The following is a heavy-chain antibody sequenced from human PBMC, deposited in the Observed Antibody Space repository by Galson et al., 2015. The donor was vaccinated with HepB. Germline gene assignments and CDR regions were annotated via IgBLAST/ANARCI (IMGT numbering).Heavy chain of an antibody. V-gene: IGHV3-7*03. J-gene: IGHJ6*02. D-gene: IGHD3-9*01. CDR3: ARDPRFPAGYYMLGYYYYGLDV. CDR1: GFTFSSYC. Sequence: SLRLSCAASGFTFSSYCMSWVRQSPGKGLEWVANIKEDGSEKYYVDSVKGRFTISRDNAKNSLYLQMNSLRAEDTAVYYCARDPRFPAGYYMLGYYYYGLDVWGQGTTVTVSS. CDR2: IKEDGSEK.